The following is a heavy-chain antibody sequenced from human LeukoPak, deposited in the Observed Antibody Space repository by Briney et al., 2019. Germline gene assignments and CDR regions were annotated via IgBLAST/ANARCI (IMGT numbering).Heavy chain of an antibody. CDR1: GFTFSSYG. J-gene: IGHJ4*02. CDR3: AKDSGSSGYPRGFDY. V-gene: IGHV3-30*18. CDR2: ISYDGSNK. D-gene: IGHD3-22*01. Sequence: PGGSLRLSCAASGFTFSSYGMHWVRQAPGKGLEWVAVISYDGSNKYYADSVKGRFTISRDNSKNTLYLQMNSLGAEDTAVYYCAKDSGSSGYPRGFDYWGQGTLVTVSS.